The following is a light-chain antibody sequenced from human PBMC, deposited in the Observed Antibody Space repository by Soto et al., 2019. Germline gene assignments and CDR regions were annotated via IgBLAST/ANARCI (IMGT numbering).Light chain of an antibody. V-gene: IGKV3-20*01. CDR3: QQYGISPLT. Sequence: EVLLTQSPGTMSLSPGERVTLSCRASQSLSSRYLAWYQQKGGRAPRLLISGTSTRATGIPDRFSGSGSGTDFTLTISRLEPEDFAVYYCQQYGISPLTFGGGTKVEIK. CDR2: GTS. CDR1: QSLSSRY. J-gene: IGKJ4*01.